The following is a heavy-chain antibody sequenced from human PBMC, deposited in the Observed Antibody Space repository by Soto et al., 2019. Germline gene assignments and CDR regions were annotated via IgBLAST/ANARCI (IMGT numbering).Heavy chain of an antibody. CDR1: GFTFSSYG. V-gene: IGHV3-33*01. J-gene: IGHJ5*02. CDR3: ARDVGHLVGGFNWFDP. CDR2: IWDDGSNK. Sequence: QVQLVESGGGVVQPGRSLRLSCAASGFTFSSYGMHWVRQDPGKWLEWVAVIWDDGSNKYYADSVKGRFTISRDNSKNARYLQMNSLRAEDTAVYYCARDVGHLVGGFNWFDPWGQGTLVTVSS. D-gene: IGHD6-6*01.